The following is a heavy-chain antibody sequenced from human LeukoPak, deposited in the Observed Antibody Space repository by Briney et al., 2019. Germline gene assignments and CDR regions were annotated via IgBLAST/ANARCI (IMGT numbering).Heavy chain of an antibody. Sequence: GGSLRLSCAASGFTFGTYAMTWVRQAPGMGLEWVSTILNNGVSTYHADSVKGRFTISRDNSRNTLHLQMNSLRAEDTAVYYCAKGGGRPLDDAFDVWGQGTMVTVSS. J-gene: IGHJ3*01. CDR2: ILNNGVST. V-gene: IGHV3-23*01. CDR3: AKGGGRPLDDAFDV. CDR1: GFTFGTYA.